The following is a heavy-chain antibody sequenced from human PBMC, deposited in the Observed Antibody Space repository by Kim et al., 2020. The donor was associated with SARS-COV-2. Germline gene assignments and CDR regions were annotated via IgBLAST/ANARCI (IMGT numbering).Heavy chain of an antibody. V-gene: IGHV1-69*01. D-gene: IGHD2-15*01. J-gene: IGHJ3*02. CDR3: AIRLAVLAALGGAFDI. Sequence: KVQGRVTITADESTSTAYMELSSLRSEDTAVYYCAIRLAVLAALGGAFDIWGQGTMVTVSS.